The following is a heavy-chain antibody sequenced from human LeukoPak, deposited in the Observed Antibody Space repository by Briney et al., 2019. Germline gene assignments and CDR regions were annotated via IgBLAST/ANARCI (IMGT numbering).Heavy chain of an antibody. D-gene: IGHD3-10*01. V-gene: IGHV3-23*01. CDR1: GFRFSSYA. J-gene: IGHJ4*02. Sequence: GGSLRLSCAASGFRFSSYAMSWVRQAPGKGLEWVSAISGSGVSTYYADSVKGRFTVSRDNSKNTLYLQMNGLRAEDTAVYYCAGGGLLWFGELSDYWGQGTLVTVSS. CDR3: AGGGLLWFGELSDY. CDR2: ISGSGVST.